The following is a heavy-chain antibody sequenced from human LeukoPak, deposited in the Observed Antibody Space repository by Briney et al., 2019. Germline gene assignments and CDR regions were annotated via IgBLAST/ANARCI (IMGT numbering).Heavy chain of an antibody. D-gene: IGHD6-13*01. CDR2: IYSGGGT. CDR3: VRDDYSSSWSDAFDI. V-gene: IGHV3-53*05. Sequence: PGGSLRLSCAASGFTVSDSYMTWVRQAPGKGLEWVSVIYSGGGTSYADSVKGRFTISRDNAKNTLYLQMSSLRAEDTAVYYCVRDDYSSSWSDAFDIWGQGTMVTVSS. CDR1: GFTVSDSY. J-gene: IGHJ3*02.